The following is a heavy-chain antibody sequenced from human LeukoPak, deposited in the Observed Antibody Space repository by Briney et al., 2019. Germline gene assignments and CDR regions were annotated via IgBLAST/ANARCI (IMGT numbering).Heavy chain of an antibody. CDR2: ISYDGKNK. CDR1: GFTFSTYG. J-gene: IGHJ4*02. CDR3: ARDNYCSSTDCYNFDY. V-gene: IGHV3-30*04. Sequence: AGSLRLSCAASGFTFSTYGLHWVRQAPGKGLERVAIISYDGKNKYYADSVKGRFTISRDNSMNTLYLQTNSLRAEDTAVYYCARDNYCSSTDCYNFDYWGQGTLVTVSS. D-gene: IGHD2-2*02.